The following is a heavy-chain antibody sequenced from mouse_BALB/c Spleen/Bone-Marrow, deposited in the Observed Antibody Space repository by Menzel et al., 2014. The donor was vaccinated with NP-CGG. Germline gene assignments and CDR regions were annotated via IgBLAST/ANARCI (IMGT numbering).Heavy chain of an antibody. J-gene: IGHJ2*01. Sequence: QVHLQQSRAELVKPGASGKMSCKASGYTFTSYWMYWVKQRPGQGLEWIGVIDPSDNYTSDNQKFKDKATLTVDTSSSTAYMQLSSLTSEDSAVYYCTRKDYWSQGTTLTMST. CDR2: IDPSDNYT. CDR3: TRKDY. CDR1: GYTFTSYW. V-gene: IGHV1S127*01.